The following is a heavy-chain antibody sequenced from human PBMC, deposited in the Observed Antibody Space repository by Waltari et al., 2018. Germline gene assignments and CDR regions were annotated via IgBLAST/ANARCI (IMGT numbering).Heavy chain of an antibody. V-gene: IGHV3-30*01. CDR1: GFTFSSYS. Sequence: QVQMVESGGGVVQPGRSLRLSCAASGFTFSSYSIHWVRQAPGKGLEWVALISYDGSSKYYADSVKGRFTVSRDKSKNTVYLQLNSLRVEDTAVYYCAREDICRSTTCYTLDYWGLGTLVTVSS. D-gene: IGHD2-2*02. CDR2: ISYDGSSK. J-gene: IGHJ4*02. CDR3: AREDICRSTTCYTLDY.